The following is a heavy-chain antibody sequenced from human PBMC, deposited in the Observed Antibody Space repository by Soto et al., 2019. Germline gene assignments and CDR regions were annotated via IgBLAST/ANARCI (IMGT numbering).Heavy chain of an antibody. Sequence: QDQLVQSGVEVKKPGASVKVSCKASGYSFTNYGITWVRQAPGQGFEWMGWISAYNGNTNYAQKFQGRVTMTTAASPSTAYLELRSLRSDDTAVYYCARDRGVAPPVAGNTHYYYYMDVWGKGTTVTVSS. D-gene: IGHD6-19*01. V-gene: IGHV1-18*01. J-gene: IGHJ6*03. CDR3: ARDRGVAPPVAGNTHYYYYMDV. CDR1: GYSFTNYG. CDR2: ISAYNGNT.